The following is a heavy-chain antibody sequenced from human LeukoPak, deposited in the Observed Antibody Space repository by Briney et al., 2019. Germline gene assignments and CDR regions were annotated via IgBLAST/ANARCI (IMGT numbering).Heavy chain of an antibody. Sequence: PSETLSLTCTVSSGPISSYYWTWIRQPPGKGLEWIGYVFYSGTTNYNPSLKSRVTISVDTSKNQFSLRLSSVTAADTAVYYCARDRFGETIDYSGQGTLVTVSS. CDR2: VFYSGTT. D-gene: IGHD3-10*01. CDR1: SGPISSYY. J-gene: IGHJ4*02. V-gene: IGHV4-59*12. CDR3: ARDRFGETIDY.